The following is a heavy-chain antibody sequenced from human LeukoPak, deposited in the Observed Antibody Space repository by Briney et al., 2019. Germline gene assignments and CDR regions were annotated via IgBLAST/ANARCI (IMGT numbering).Heavy chain of an antibody. V-gene: IGHV1-69*08. CDR3: VRSGYDYDWFDP. Sequence: SVKVSCTASGGTFSDYSISWVRQAPGQGLEWMGRIIAILDTAHYAQKFQGRFTITADKSTTTVYMELSSLRSDDTAVYYCVRSGYDYDWFDPWGQGTLVTVSS. D-gene: IGHD5-12*01. CDR1: GGTFSDYS. CDR2: IIAILDTA. J-gene: IGHJ5*02.